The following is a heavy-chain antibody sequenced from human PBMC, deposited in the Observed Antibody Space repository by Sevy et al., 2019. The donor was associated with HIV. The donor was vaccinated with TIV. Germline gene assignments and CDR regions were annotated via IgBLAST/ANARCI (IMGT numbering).Heavy chain of an antibody. Sequence: ASVKVSCKASGGTFSSYAISWVRQAPGQGLEWMGRIIPIFGTANYAQKFQGRVTITADESTSTAYMELSSLRSEDTAVYYCARDKADCGGDCYSVYYYYYYMDVWGKGTTVTVSS. V-gene: IGHV1-69*13. J-gene: IGHJ6*03. CDR1: GGTFSSYA. CDR3: ARDKADCGGDCYSVYYYYYYMDV. D-gene: IGHD2-21*02. CDR2: IIPIFGTA.